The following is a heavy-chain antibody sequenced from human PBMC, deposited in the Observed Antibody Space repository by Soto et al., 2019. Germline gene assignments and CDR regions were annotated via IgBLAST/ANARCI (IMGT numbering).Heavy chain of an antibody. CDR3: ALIVNIVATGLAIWYFDL. J-gene: IGHJ2*01. CDR2: IFSNDEK. CDR1: GFSLSNARMG. Sequence: QVTLKESGPVLVXPTETLTLTXTXXGFSLSNARMGVSWIRQPPGKALEWLAHIFSNDEKSYSTSLKSRLTISKDTSKSQVVLTMTNMDPVDTATYYCALIVNIVATGLAIWYFDLWGRGTLVTVSS. D-gene: IGHD5-12*01. V-gene: IGHV2-26*01.